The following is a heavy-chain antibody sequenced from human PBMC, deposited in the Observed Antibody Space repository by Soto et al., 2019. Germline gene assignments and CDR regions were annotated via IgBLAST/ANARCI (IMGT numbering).Heavy chain of an antibody. CDR2: IYYSGST. CDR1: AGSVHTAPYY. D-gene: IGHD3-22*01. J-gene: IGHJ4*02. V-gene: IGHV4-61*01. CDR3: ARDHHSFYDTSGYYPYFDY. Sequence: SEPLSLPCTVSAGSVHTAPYYWTWLRQPLGKGLERIGYIYYSGSTNYNPSLKSRVSISLDPSKNQFSLNLSSVTAADTAVYFCARDHHSFYDTSGYYPYFDYWGQGPLVTVSS.